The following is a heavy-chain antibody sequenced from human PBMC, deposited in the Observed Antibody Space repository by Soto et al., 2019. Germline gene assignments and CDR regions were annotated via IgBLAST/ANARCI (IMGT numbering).Heavy chain of an antibody. V-gene: IGHV4-59*01. CDR3: ARGITIFGVVYYYGMDV. Sequence: KTSETLSLTCTVSGGSISSYYWSWIRQPPGKGLEWIGYIYYSGSTNYNPSLKSRVTISVDTSKNQFSLKLSSVTAADTAVYYCARGITIFGVVYYYGMDVWGQGTTVTVSS. J-gene: IGHJ6*02. CDR1: GGSISSYY. D-gene: IGHD3-3*01. CDR2: IYYSGST.